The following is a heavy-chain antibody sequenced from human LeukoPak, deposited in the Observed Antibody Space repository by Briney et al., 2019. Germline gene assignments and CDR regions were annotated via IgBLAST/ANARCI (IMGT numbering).Heavy chain of an antibody. Sequence: GGSLRLSCAVSAFTFNNAWMSWVRQAPGQGLEWIGRIYYKTNDGTADYAAPVKGRFIISRDDSKDTVYLQMNDLTTEDTAVYFCTTDHRTIYGVVFPDYWSQGTLVIVSS. CDR2: IYYKTNDGTA. V-gene: IGHV3-15*01. J-gene: IGHJ4*02. CDR1: AFTFNNAW. CDR3: TTDHRTIYGVVFPDY. D-gene: IGHD3-3*01.